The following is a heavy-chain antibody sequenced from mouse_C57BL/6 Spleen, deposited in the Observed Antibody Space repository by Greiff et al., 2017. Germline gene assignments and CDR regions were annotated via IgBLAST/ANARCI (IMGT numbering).Heavy chain of an antibody. J-gene: IGHJ4*01. CDR1: GYSITSGYY. CDR2: ISYDGSN. Sequence: VQLKQSGPGLVKPSQSLSLTCSVTGYSITSGYYWNWIRQFPGNKLEWMGYISYDGSNNYNPSLKNRISITRDTSKNQFFLKLNSVTTEDTATYYCARGYDGYPYYYAMDYWGQGTSVTVSS. V-gene: IGHV3-6*01. CDR3: ARGYDGYPYYYAMDY. D-gene: IGHD2-3*01.